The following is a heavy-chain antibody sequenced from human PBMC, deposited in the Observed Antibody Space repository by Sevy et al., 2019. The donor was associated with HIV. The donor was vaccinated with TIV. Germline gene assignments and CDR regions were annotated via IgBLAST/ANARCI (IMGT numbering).Heavy chain of an antibody. J-gene: IGHJ4*02. CDR1: AVSITSSDW. CDR3: AREGTTTSFDY. D-gene: IGHD1-26*01. Sequence: SETLSLTCAVSAVSITSSDWWSWVRQPPGKGLEWIGEIHNSGRTNYNPSLKSRVTISVDKSKNQLSLNLVFVTAADTAVYYRAREGTTTSFDYWDQGTLVSVSS. V-gene: IGHV4-4*02. CDR2: IHNSGRT.